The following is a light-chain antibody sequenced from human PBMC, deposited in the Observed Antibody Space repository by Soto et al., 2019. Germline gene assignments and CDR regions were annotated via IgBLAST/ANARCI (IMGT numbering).Light chain of an antibody. CDR1: QSVLQSSNNKNY. J-gene: IGKJ1*01. CDR2: WAS. V-gene: IGKV4-1*01. CDR3: QKYYNYTQT. Sequence: DIVMTQSPDSLAVSLGERATINCKSSQSVLQSSNNKNYLAWYQQKPGQPPKLLIYWASTRESGVPDRFSGSGSGTDFTLTISSLQAEDVAVYYCQKYYNYTQTFGQGTKVEIK.